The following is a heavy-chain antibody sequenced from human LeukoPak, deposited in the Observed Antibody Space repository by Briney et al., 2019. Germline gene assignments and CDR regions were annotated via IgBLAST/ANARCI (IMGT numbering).Heavy chain of an antibody. V-gene: IGHV1-46*01. CDR2: INPSGGST. D-gene: IGHD2-15*01. CDR3: ARADCSGGSCYMGYYYMDV. J-gene: IGHJ6*03. Sequence: ASVKVSCKASGYTFTSYYMHWVRQAPGQGLEWMGIINPSGGSTSYAQKFQGRVTMTRDMSTSTVYMELSSLRSEDTAVYYCARADCSGGSCYMGYYYMDVWGKGTTVTISS. CDR1: GYTFTSYY.